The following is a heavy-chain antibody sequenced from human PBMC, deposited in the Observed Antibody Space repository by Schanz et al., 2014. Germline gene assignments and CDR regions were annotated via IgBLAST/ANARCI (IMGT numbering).Heavy chain of an antibody. J-gene: IGHJ5*02. CDR2: INPNTGGT. D-gene: IGHD2-2*01. CDR3: ARDRRRYCSTASCLHDNWFDP. CDR1: GYTFSDYY. Sequence: QVQLVQSGAEVKKPGASVKVSCKASGYTFSDYYIHWVRQAPGQGLEWMGWINPNTGGTNFAQKFQGWVTVTRDTSISTVYMELRSLRSDDTAVYYCARDRRRYCSTASCLHDNWFDPWGQGTLVIVSS. V-gene: IGHV1-2*04.